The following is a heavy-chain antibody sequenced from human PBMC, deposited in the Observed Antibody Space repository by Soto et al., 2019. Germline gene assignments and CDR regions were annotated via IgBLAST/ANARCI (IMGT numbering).Heavy chain of an antibody. J-gene: IGHJ5*02. CDR3: AKDLGSIAAAGLLGFDP. CDR1: GFTFSSYA. CDR2: ISGSGGST. Sequence: PGGSLRLSCAASGFTFSSYAMSWVRQAPGKGLEWVSAISGSGGSTYYADSVKGRFTISRDNSKNTLYLQMNSLRAEDTAVYYCAKDLGSIAAAGLLGFDPWGQGTLVTV. V-gene: IGHV3-23*01. D-gene: IGHD6-13*01.